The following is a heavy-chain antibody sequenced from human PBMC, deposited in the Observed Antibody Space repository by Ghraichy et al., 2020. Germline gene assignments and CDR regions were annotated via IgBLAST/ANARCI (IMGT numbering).Heavy chain of an antibody. J-gene: IGHJ4*02. D-gene: IGHD3-22*01. CDR1: RFTFSDYW. Sequence: GGSLRLSCAASRFTFSDYWMNWVRQAPGKGLEWVANIKEDGSEKYYVDSVKGRFTISRDNAKNSLYLQMNSLRAEDTAVYYCARDYRDSSGYYSGFDYWGQGTLVTVSS. V-gene: IGHV3-7*01. CDR2: IKEDGSEK. CDR3: ARDYRDSSGYYSGFDY.